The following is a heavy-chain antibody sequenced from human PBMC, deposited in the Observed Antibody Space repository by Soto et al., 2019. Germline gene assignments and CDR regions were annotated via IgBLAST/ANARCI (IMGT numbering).Heavy chain of an antibody. V-gene: IGHV4-4*02. CDR2: IYHSGST. D-gene: IGHD3-9*01. CDR3: ERRDWSGSTSHFYFDY. CDR1: GGSIISSNW. Sequence: QVQLQESGPGLVQPSGTLSLTCAVSGGSIISSNWWNWVRQPPGKGLEWIGEIYHSGSTYYKPSLKSRVAMSVDTSKNQFSLKLTSATAADTAVYYCERRDWSGSTSHFYFDYWGQGVLVTVSS. J-gene: IGHJ4*02.